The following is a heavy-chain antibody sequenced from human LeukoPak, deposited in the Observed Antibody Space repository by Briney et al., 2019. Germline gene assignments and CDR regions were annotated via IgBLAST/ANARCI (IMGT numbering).Heavy chain of an antibody. CDR1: GYTFTSYY. D-gene: IGHD3-22*01. Sequence: ASVKVSCKASGYTFTSYYMHWVRQAPGQGLEWMGIINPSGGSTSYAQKLQGRVTMTTDTSTSTAYMELRSLRSDDTAVYYCARDQAWLAFDIWGQGTMVTVSS. CDR3: ARDQAWLAFDI. V-gene: IGHV1-46*01. J-gene: IGHJ3*02. CDR2: INPSGGST.